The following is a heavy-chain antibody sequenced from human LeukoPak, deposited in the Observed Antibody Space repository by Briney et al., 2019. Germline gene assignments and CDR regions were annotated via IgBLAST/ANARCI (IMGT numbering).Heavy chain of an antibody. J-gene: IGHJ6*02. V-gene: IGHV4-39*07. Sequence: SETLSLTCTVSGGAISNTSYYWGWIRQPPGNGLEWIGSASYSGSTYYNPSLKSRVTISVDTSKNQFSLKLSSVTAAGTAVYYCARSRGDWGHYGMDVWGQGTTVTVSS. CDR1: GGAISNTSYY. CDR2: ASYSGST. D-gene: IGHD2-21*02. CDR3: ARSRGDWGHYGMDV.